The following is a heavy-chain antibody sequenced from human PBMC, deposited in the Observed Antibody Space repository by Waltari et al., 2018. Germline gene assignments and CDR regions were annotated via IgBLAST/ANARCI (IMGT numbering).Heavy chain of an antibody. D-gene: IGHD3-3*01. CDR1: GGSFSGYY. Sequence: QVQLQQWGAGLLKPSETLSLTCAVYGGSFSGYYWSWIRQPPGKGLEWIGEINHSGSTNYNPSLKRRVTISVDTSKNQFSLKLSSVTAADTAVYYCARGRGITIFGVVTGRYYGMDVWGQGTTVTVSS. V-gene: IGHV4-34*01. CDR3: ARGRGITIFGVVTGRYYGMDV. CDR2: INHSGST. J-gene: IGHJ6*02.